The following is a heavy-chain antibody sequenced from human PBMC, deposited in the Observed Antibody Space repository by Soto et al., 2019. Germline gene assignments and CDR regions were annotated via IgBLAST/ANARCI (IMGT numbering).Heavy chain of an antibody. CDR1: GGSINSGGYY. CDR2: IYYSGDT. CDR3: ARDGDCSGGSCYLGYGLDV. Sequence: QVQLQESGPGLVKPSQTLSLTYTVSGGSINSGGYYWSWIRQHPGKGLEWIGKIYYSGDTSYNPSLKSRATMSIDTSKNQFSLKMTSVTAADTAVYYCARDGDCSGGSCYLGYGLDVWGRGTTVTVSS. D-gene: IGHD2-15*01. J-gene: IGHJ6*02. V-gene: IGHV4-31*03.